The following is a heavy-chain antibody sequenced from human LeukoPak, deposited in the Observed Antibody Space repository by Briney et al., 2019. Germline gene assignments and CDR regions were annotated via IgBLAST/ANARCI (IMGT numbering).Heavy chain of an antibody. D-gene: IGHD3-10*01. Sequence: ASVKVSCKASGYTFTSYGITWVRQAPGQGLEWMGWINPNSGGTNYAQKFQGRVTMTRDTSISTAYMELSRLRSDDTAVYYCARVRLLWFGELLALDYWGQGTLVTVSS. CDR2: INPNSGGT. CDR3: ARVRLLWFGELLALDY. CDR1: GYTFTSYG. V-gene: IGHV1-2*02. J-gene: IGHJ4*02.